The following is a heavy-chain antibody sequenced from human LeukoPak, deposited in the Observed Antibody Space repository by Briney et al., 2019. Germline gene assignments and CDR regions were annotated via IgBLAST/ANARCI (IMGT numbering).Heavy chain of an antibody. CDR3: ARSGIKMVRGVIIKSPYHMDV. Sequence: GGSLRLSCAASGFTFDDYAMHWVRQVPGKGLEWVSGISWNSGSIGYADSVKGRFTISRDNAKNSLYLQMNSLRAEDTAVYYCARSGIKMVRGVIIKSPYHMDVWGKGTTVTVSS. V-gene: IGHV3-9*01. D-gene: IGHD3-10*01. J-gene: IGHJ6*03. CDR1: GFTFDDYA. CDR2: ISWNSGSI.